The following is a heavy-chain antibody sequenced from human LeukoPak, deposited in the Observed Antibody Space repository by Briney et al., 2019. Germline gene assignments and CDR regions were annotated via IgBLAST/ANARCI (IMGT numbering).Heavy chain of an antibody. CDR2: IWYDGSNK. CDR1: GFTFSSYG. V-gene: IGHV3-33*06. Sequence: GGSLRLSCAASGFTFSSYGMHWVRQAPGKGLEWVAVIWYDGSNKYYADSVKGRLTISRDNSKNTLYLQMNSLRAEDTAVYYCAKDLGGGYGIFDYWGQGTLVTVSS. D-gene: IGHD5-12*01. J-gene: IGHJ4*02. CDR3: AKDLGGGYGIFDY.